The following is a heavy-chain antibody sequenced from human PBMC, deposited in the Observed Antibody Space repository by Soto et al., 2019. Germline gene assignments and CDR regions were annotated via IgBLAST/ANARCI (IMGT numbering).Heavy chain of an antibody. CDR1: GDSISSSFYY. D-gene: IGHD6-6*01. J-gene: IGHJ5*02. CDR3: AAGRARARFDP. V-gene: IGHV4-39*01. CDR2: IYYSGTT. Sequence: PSETLSLTCNVSGDSISSSFYYWGWIRQPPGKGLEWIGAIYYSGTTYYNPSLKTRVSLFLHTSENQFSLRLTSVTAADTAVYYCAAGRARARFDPWGQGTLVTVSS.